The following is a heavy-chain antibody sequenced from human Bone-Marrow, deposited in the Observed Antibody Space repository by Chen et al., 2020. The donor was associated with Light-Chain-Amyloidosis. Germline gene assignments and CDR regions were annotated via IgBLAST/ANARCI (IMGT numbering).Heavy chain of an antibody. CDR3: ARRKERQWLVQREEGFDY. J-gene: IGHJ4*02. CDR2: IYYSGST. D-gene: IGHD6-19*01. CDR1: GGSISSSSYY. Sequence: QLQLQESGPGLVKPSETLSLTCTVSGGSISSSSYYWGWIRQPPGKGLEWIGSIYYSGSTYYNPSLKSRVTISVDTSKNQFSLKLSSVTAADTAVYYCARRKERQWLVQREEGFDYWGQGTLVTVSS. V-gene: IGHV4-39*01.